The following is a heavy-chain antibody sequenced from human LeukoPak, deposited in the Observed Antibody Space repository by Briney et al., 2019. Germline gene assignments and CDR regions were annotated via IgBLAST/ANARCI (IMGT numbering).Heavy chain of an antibody. CDR1: GFTFSSYG. D-gene: IGHD5-12*01. Sequence: GRSLGLSCAASGFTFSSYGMHWVRQAPGKGLEWVAVISYDGSNKYYADSVKGRFTISRDNSKNTLYLQMNSLRAEDTAVYYCAKDRGGGLVATIFDYWGQGTLVTVSS. V-gene: IGHV3-30*18. J-gene: IGHJ4*02. CDR2: ISYDGSNK. CDR3: AKDRGGGLVATIFDY.